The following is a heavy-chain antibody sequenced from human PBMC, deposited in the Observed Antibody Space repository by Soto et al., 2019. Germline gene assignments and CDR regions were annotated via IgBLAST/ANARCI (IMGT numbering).Heavy chain of an antibody. V-gene: IGHV4-39*01. CDR2: IFYSGNP. CDR1: GGSINFSPHY. J-gene: IGHJ3*02. Sequence: QLRLQESGPGLVKPSETLSLTCTVSGGSINFSPHYWGWIRQPPGKGLEWIGHIFYSGNPYCNPSLQSLVHTSITTYKKQFSLNLGSVTAADTAVYYCASRCEYSGYQGRDFDTWGQGTMVTVSS. D-gene: IGHD5-12*01. CDR3: ASRCEYSGYQGRDFDT.